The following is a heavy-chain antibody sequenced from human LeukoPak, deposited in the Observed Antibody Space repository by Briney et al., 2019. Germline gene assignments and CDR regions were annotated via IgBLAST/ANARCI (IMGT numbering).Heavy chain of an antibody. CDR1: GFTFSSYW. CDR2: IKQDGSEK. D-gene: IGHD2-15*01. CDR3: ARLVEGGSWCFDY. J-gene: IGHJ4*02. Sequence: PGGSLRLSCAASGFTFSSYWMSWVRQAPGKGLEWVANIKQDGSEKYHVDSVKGRFTISRDNAKNSLYLQMNSLRAEDTAVYYCARLVEGGSWCFDYWGQGTLVTVSS. V-gene: IGHV3-7*01.